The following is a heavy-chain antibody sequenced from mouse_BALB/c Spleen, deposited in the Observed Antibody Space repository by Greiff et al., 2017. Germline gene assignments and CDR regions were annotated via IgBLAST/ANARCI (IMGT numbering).Heavy chain of an antibody. CDR2: INPSTGYT. CDR3: ARRYYGSSYLAWFAY. D-gene: IGHD1-1*01. CDR1: GYTFTSYW. Sequence: QVQLQQSGAELAKPGASVKMSCKASGYTFTSYWMHWVKQRPGQGLEWIGYINPSTGYTEYNQKFKDKATLTADKSSSTAYMQLSSLTSEDSAVYYCARRYYGSSYLAWFAYWGQGTLVTVSA. J-gene: IGHJ3*01. V-gene: IGHV1-7*01.